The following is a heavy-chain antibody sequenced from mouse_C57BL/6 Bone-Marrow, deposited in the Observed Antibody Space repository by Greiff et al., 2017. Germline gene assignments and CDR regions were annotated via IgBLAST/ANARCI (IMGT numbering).Heavy chain of an antibody. CDR3: ARGRYGYSWFAY. D-gene: IGHD2-2*01. CDR1: GYTFTSYW. V-gene: IGHV1-59*01. Sequence: VQLQHPGAELVRPGTSVQLSCKASGYTFTSYWMPLVKQRPGQGLEWIGMIAPSDSYANYNQKFKGKATLTVDTSSSTAYRQHSSRTSEGSAVFYSARGRYGYSWFAYWCQGTLVTVPA. J-gene: IGHJ3*01. CDR2: IAPSDSYA.